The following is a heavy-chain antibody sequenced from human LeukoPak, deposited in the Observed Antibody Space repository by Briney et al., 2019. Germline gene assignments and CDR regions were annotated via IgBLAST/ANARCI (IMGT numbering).Heavy chain of an antibody. V-gene: IGHV3-74*01. CDR1: GFTISVHW. CDR2: INSDGSFT. D-gene: IGHD2-21*02. Sequence: QPGGSLRLSCAASGFTISVHWMHWVRQAPGKGLVWVSRINSDGSFTNYADSVKGRFTISRDNAKNTLYLQMNSLRAEDTAVYYCARGAARCNGDCFPDWDQGTLVTVSS. J-gene: IGHJ4*02. CDR3: ARGAARCNGDCFPD.